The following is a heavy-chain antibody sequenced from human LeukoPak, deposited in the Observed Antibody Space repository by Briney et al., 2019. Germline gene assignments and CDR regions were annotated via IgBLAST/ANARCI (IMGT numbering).Heavy chain of an antibody. CDR3: ARGASYYYDSSGSAPSVGWFDP. Sequence: ASVKVSCKASGYTFTSYAMHWVRQAPGQRLEWMGWINAGNGNTKYSQKFQGRVTITRDTSASTAYMELSSLRSEDTAVYYCARGASYYYDSSGSAPSVGWFDPWGQGTLVTVSS. CDR1: GYTFTSYA. J-gene: IGHJ5*02. D-gene: IGHD3-22*01. CDR2: INAGNGNT. V-gene: IGHV1-3*01.